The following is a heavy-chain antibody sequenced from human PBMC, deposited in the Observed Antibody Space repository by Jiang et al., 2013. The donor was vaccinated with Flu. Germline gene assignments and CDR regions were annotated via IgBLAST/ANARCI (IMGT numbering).Heavy chain of an antibody. CDR2: INTHTGNP. D-gene: IGHD1-26*01. CDR3: ARDTFTGTYAH. CDR1: GYTFTSYS. J-gene: IGHJ4*02. Sequence: KPGASVKVSCKASGYTFTSYSMNWVRQAPGQGLEWMGWINTHTGNPTYAQGFTGRFVFSLDTSVSTAYLQISSLKTEDTAVYCCARDTFTGTYAHWGQGTLVTVSS. V-gene: IGHV7-4-1*02.